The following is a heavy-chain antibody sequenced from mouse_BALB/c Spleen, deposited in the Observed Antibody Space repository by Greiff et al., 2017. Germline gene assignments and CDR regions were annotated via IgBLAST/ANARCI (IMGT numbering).Heavy chain of an antibody. J-gene: IGHJ3*01. CDR2: ISDGGSYT. Sequence: EVQLQESGGGLVKPGGSLKLSCAASGFTFSDYYMYWVRQTPEKRLEWVATISDGGSYTYYPDSVKGRFTISRDNAKNNLYLQMSSLKSEDTAMYYCARDFAGTAYWGQGTLVTVSA. CDR1: GFTFSDYY. D-gene: IGHD4-1*01. CDR3: ARDFAGTAY. V-gene: IGHV5-4*02.